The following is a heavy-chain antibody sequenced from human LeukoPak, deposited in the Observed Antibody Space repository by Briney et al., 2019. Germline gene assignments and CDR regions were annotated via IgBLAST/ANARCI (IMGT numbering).Heavy chain of an antibody. D-gene: IGHD1-26*01. J-gene: IGHJ5*02. V-gene: IGHV3-23*01. Sequence: GGSLRLSCAASGLTFSSYAMTWVHQAPGKGLEWVSAISGSGGSTYYADSVKGRFTISRDNSKNTLYLQMNSLRAEDTAVYYCAKDREWELLGWFDPWGQGTLVTVSS. CDR3: AKDREWELLGWFDP. CDR2: ISGSGGST. CDR1: GLTFSSYA.